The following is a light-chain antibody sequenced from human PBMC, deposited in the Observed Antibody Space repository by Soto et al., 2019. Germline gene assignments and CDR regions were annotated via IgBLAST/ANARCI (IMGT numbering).Light chain of an antibody. J-gene: IGKJ1*01. V-gene: IGKV1-5*01. CDR1: QSISSW. Sequence: DIQMPQSPSTLSASVGDRVTITCRASQSISSWLAWYQQKPGKAPKLLIYDASSLESGVPSRFSGSGSGTEFSLTISSLQPDDFATYYCQQYNSYPQFGQGTKVEIK. CDR3: QQYNSYPQ. CDR2: DAS.